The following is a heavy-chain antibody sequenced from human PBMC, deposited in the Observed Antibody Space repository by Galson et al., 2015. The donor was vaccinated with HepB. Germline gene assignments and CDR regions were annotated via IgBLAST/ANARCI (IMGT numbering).Heavy chain of an antibody. CDR2: IYYSGST. CDR3: ARDTQPFTAIDP. J-gene: IGHJ5*02. V-gene: IGHV4-59*01. Sequence: ETLSLTCTVSGGSISSYYWSWIRQPPGKGLEWTGYIYYSGSTNYNPSLKSRVTISVDTSKNQFSLKLSSVTAADTAVYYCARDTQPFTAIDPWGQGTLVTVSS. CDR1: GGSISSYY. D-gene: IGHD5-18*01.